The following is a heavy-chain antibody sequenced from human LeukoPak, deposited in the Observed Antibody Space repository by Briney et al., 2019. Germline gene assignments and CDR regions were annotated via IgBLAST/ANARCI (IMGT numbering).Heavy chain of an antibody. J-gene: IGHJ6*03. V-gene: IGHV3-74*01. CDR1: GFTFSSYW. CDR3: AKALTFSYYYYMDV. D-gene: IGHD3-16*01. CDR2: INTDGRST. Sequence: GGSLRLSCAASGFTFSSYWTHWVRQAPGKGLVWVSRINTDGRSTNYADSVKGRFTISRDNSKNTLYLQMNSLRAEDTAVYYCAKALTFSYYYYMDVWGKGTTVTISS.